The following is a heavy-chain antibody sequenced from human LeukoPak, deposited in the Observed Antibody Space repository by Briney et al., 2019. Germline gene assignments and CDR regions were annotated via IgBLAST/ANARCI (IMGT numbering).Heavy chain of an antibody. J-gene: IGHJ4*02. D-gene: IGHD6-19*01. CDR2: IYTSGST. CDR3: ARRRIAVAGTGDFDY. Sequence: SETLSLTCTVSGNSFGDYYWSWIRQPAGKGLEWIGRIYTSGSTTYNPSLKSRVTMSVDTSKSQFSLKLSSVTAADTAVYYCARRRIAVAGTGDFDYWGQGTLVTVSS. V-gene: IGHV4-4*07. CDR1: GNSFGDYY.